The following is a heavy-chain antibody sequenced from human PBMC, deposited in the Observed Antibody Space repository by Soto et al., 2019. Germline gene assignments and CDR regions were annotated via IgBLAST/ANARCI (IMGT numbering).Heavy chain of an antibody. CDR2: TSYDGSNI. Sequence: QVHLVESGGGVVQPGTSLRLSCVGSGFTFRSYVIHWVRQAPGKGLEWVALTSYDGSNIFYGDSVKGRFTISRDNSRNTVELQMDSLRLEDTALYYCARWGTTGGLDVWGQGTLVSVSS. CDR1: GFTFRSYV. J-gene: IGHJ4*02. CDR3: ARWGTTGGLDV. D-gene: IGHD3-16*01. V-gene: IGHV3-33*05.